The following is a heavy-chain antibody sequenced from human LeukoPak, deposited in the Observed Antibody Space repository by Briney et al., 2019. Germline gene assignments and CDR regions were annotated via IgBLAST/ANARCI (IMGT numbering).Heavy chain of an antibody. CDR2: ISGGDGNT. CDR1: GFTFSNYA. Sequence: GGSLRLSCVASGFTFSNYAMNWVRQAPGKGLEWVSGISGGDGNTYYADSVKGRFTISRDNAKDSLYLQMNSLRAEDTAVYYCARYRMVVPFDYWGQGTLVTVSS. J-gene: IGHJ4*02. V-gene: IGHV3-23*01. CDR3: ARYRMVVPFDY. D-gene: IGHD2-15*01.